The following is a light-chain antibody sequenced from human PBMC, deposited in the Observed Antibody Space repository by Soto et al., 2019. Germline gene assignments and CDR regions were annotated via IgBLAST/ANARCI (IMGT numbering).Light chain of an antibody. CDR1: QRVSAN. V-gene: IGKV3-15*01. CDR2: GAS. Sequence: HSPGTLSLSPGEGATLSCRASQRVSANYLAWYQQKPGQAPRLLIYGASTRATGIPDRFSGSGSGTEFTLTISSLQSGDFAVYYCQQYNRWPFTFGPGTKVDNK. CDR3: QQYNRWPFT. J-gene: IGKJ3*01.